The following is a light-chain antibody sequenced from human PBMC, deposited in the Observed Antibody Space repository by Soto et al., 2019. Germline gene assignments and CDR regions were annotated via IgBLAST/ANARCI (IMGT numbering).Light chain of an antibody. CDR2: DVS. J-gene: IGKJ1*01. CDR3: QKRSNWPRT. Sequence: IVLTQSPATLSLSPGKRATLSCRASQNISNYLIWYQQKPGQAPRLLIYDVSNRAAGIPARFSGSGSGTDLPVHLSSPESEDVGVFYFQKRSNWPRTFGQGNQVDI. CDR1: QNISNY. V-gene: IGKV3-11*01.